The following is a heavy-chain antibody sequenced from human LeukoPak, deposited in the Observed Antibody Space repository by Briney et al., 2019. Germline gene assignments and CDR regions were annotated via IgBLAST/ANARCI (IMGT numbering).Heavy chain of an antibody. CDR2: INAGNGNT. J-gene: IGHJ4*02. Sequence: ASVKVSCKASGYTFTSYAMHWVRQAPGQRLEWMGWINAGNGNTKYSQKFQGRVTITRDTSASTAYMELSSLRSEDTAVYYCARATRGRRFLEWLLPFDYWGQGTLVTVPS. V-gene: IGHV1-3*01. D-gene: IGHD3-3*01. CDR1: GYTFTSYA. CDR3: ARATRGRRFLEWLLPFDY.